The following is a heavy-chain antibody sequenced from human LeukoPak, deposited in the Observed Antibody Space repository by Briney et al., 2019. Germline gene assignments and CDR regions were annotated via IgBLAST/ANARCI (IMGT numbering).Heavy chain of an antibody. J-gene: IGHJ6*02. CDR2: ISAYDGNT. Sequence: ASVKVSCKASGYTFTSYYMSWVRQAPGQGLEWMGLISAYDGNTNYAQKLQGRVTMTTDTSTSTAYMELRSLRSDDTAVYYLARVQTNLWYRELYQPYYTALWGERTTFTVSS. CDR1: GYTFTSYY. D-gene: IGHD3-10*01. CDR3: ARVQTNLWYRELYQPYYTAL. V-gene: IGHV1-18*01.